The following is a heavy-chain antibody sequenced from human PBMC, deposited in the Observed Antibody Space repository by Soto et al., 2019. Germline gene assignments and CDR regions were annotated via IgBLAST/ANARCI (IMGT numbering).Heavy chain of an antibody. CDR2: VNPNTGVT. V-gene: IGHV1-2*02. CDR3: TTLRLDP. J-gene: IGHJ5*02. D-gene: IGHD3-9*01. CDR1: GYTFTAFY. Sequence: ASVNVSFKSSGYTFTAFYMNWVRQAPGQGLEWMGWVNPNTGVTKYAQKFQGRVTMTRDTSINTAYMELSGLTSDDTAVYYCTTLRLDPWGQGTLVTVSS.